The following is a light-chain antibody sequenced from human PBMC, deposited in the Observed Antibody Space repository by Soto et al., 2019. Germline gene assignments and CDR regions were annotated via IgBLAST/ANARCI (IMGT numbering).Light chain of an antibody. Sequence: DIQMTPSPSTLSASVGDRVTITCRASQSISSWLAWYQQKQGKAPKLLIYDASSLESGVPSRFSGSGSGTEFTLTISSLQPDDFATYYCQQYNSYWGTFGQGTKVDIK. CDR2: DAS. V-gene: IGKV1-5*01. J-gene: IGKJ1*01. CDR3: QQYNSYWGT. CDR1: QSISSW.